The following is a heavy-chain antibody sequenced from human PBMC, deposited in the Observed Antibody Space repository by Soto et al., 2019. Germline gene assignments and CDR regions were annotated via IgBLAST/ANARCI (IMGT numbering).Heavy chain of an antibody. V-gene: IGHV3-53*01. CDR3: ARATDSSGYYYGY. J-gene: IGHJ4*02. Sequence: GGSLRFSCAASGFTVSSNYMSWVRQAPGKGLEWVSVIYSGGSTYYADSVKGRFTISRDNSKNTLYLQMNSLRAEDTAVYYCARATDSSGYYYGYWGQGTLVTVSS. CDR2: IYSGGST. CDR1: GFTVSSNY. D-gene: IGHD3-22*01.